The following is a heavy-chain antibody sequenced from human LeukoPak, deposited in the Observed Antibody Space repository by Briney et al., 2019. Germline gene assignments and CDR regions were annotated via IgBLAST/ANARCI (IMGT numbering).Heavy chain of an antibody. CDR1: GFTFSSYA. V-gene: IGHV3-23*01. D-gene: IGHD6-6*01. J-gene: IGHJ3*02. CDR2: ISGSGGST. Sequence: GGSLRLSCAASGFTFSSYAMSWVRQAPGKGLEWVSAISGSGGSTYYADSVKGRFTISRDNSKNTLYLQMSSLRAEDTAVYYCAKLRLVRNAFDIWGQGTMVTVSS. CDR3: AKLRLVRNAFDI.